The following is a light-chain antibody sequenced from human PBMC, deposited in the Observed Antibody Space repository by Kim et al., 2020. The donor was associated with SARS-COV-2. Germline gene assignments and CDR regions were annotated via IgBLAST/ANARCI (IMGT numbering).Light chain of an antibody. V-gene: IGKV1-5*03. Sequence: ASVVDRFTISCRASQSISSWLAWNQHKPGKAPNLLIYKASILESWVPSRFSGSGSGTEFTLTISILQPDDFATYYCQQYNGFSRTFGQGTKVYIK. CDR3: QQYNGFSRT. CDR2: KAS. J-gene: IGKJ1*01. CDR1: QSISSW.